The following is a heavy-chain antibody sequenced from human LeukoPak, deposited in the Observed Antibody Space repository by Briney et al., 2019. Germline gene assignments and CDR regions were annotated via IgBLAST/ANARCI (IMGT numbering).Heavy chain of an antibody. CDR3: ATVRSGWYGPYRWFDP. J-gene: IGHJ5*02. D-gene: IGHD6-19*01. V-gene: IGHV1-24*01. Sequence: ASVKVSCKVSGYTLTELSMHWVRQAPGKGLEWMGGFDPEDGETIYALKFQGRVTMTEDTSTDTAYMELSSLRSEDTAVYYCATVRSGWYGPYRWFDPWGQGTLVTVSS. CDR2: FDPEDGET. CDR1: GYTLTELS.